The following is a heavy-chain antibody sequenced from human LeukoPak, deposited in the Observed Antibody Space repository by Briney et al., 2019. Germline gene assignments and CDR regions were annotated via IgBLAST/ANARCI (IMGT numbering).Heavy chain of an antibody. CDR2: INSDGSST. J-gene: IGHJ3*01. CDR3: VKVAQLGIEDAFDL. Sequence: GGSLTLSCDVSGFSLSDYWMYWVRQGPGKGLEWVSRINSDGSSTNYPYSVKGLFTTSRDNTKNTLHMQMNILRAEDTVDYYWVKVAQLGIEDAFDLWGQGTMVTVSS. V-gene: IGHV3-74*01. CDR1: GFSLSDYW. D-gene: IGHD7-27*01.